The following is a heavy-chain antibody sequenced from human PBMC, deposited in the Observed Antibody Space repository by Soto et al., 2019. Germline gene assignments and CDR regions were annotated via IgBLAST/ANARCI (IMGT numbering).Heavy chain of an antibody. Sequence: GGSLRLSCAASGFTFSSYAMHWVRQAPGKGLEWVAVISYDGSNKYYADSVKGRFTISRDNSKNTLYLQMNSLRAEDTAVYYCASVIPNSSGWYYFDYWGQGTLVTVSS. CDR3: ASVIPNSSGWYYFDY. CDR1: GFTFSSYA. V-gene: IGHV3-30-3*01. J-gene: IGHJ4*02. D-gene: IGHD6-19*01. CDR2: ISYDGSNK.